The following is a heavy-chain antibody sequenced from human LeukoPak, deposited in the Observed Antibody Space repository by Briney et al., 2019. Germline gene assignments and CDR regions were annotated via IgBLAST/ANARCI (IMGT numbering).Heavy chain of an antibody. CDR3: AKGDYGDYSDWYFDL. CDR2: ISWNSGSI. J-gene: IGHJ2*01. V-gene: IGHV3-9*01. D-gene: IGHD4-17*01. Sequence: PGRSLRLSCAASGFTFDDYAMHWVRQAPGKGLEWVSGISWNSGSIGYADSVKGRFTISRDNAKNSLYLQMNSLRAEDTALYYCAKGDYGDYSDWYFDLWGRGTLVTVSS. CDR1: GFTFDDYA.